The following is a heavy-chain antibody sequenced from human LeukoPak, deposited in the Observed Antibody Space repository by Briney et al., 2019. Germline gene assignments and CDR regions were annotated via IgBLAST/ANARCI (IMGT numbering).Heavy chain of an antibody. V-gene: IGHV4-4*07. J-gene: IGHJ4*02. CDR3: ARGGRSFPYFDH. Sequence: SETLSLTCTVSADSISGYYWSWVRQPAGKGLEWIGRVYSSGSPNYNSSLRSRVTLSADSSKNQFFLRLTSVTAADTAVYYCARGGRSFPYFDHWGQGILVTVSS. CDR1: ADSISGYY. D-gene: IGHD1-26*01. CDR2: VYSSGSP.